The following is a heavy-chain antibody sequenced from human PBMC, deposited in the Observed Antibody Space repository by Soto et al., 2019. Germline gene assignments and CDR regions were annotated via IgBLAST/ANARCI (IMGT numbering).Heavy chain of an antibody. CDR1: GFTFSTYA. J-gene: IGHJ5*01. V-gene: IGHV3-23*01. Sequence: EVQLLESGGGLVQPGGSLRLSRAASGFTFSTYAMTWVRQAPGKGPEWVTRIGDSEGETTHYADSVKGRFTISRDNANKTLYLQKNSRRVEDTAIYYCAKGYCGGGRCYDLDNWFDSWGQGTRVTVSS. CDR2: IGDSEGETT. CDR3: AKGYCGGGRCYDLDNWFDS. D-gene: IGHD2-15*01.